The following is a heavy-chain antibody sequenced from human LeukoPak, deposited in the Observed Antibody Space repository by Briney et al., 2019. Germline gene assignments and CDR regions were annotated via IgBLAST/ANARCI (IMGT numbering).Heavy chain of an antibody. CDR2: INPSGGST. CDR3: ASDYSNYAMDV. D-gene: IGHD4-11*01. J-gene: IGHJ6*04. V-gene: IGHV1-46*03. Sequence: APVKASCKASGYMFTSYYMHWVRQAPGQGLEWMGKINPSGGSTNYAQKFQGTVSMTRDTSTSTVYMELSSLRSEDTAVYYCASDYSNYAMDVWGKGTTVTVSS. CDR1: GYMFTSYY.